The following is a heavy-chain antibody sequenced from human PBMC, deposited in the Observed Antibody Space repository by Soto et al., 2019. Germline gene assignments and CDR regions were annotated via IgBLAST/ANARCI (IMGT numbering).Heavy chain of an antibody. CDR1: EFTFSSYA. V-gene: IGHV3-30-3*01. Sequence: GGSLRLSCTASEFTFSSYAMHWVRQAPGRGLEWVAVMSNDGSDQYYADSVKGRFTISRDNSKNTLYLQMNSLRAEDTAVYYCAREYEHYDSSGYYGAFDIWGQGTMVTVSS. J-gene: IGHJ3*02. CDR2: MSNDGSDQ. CDR3: AREYEHYDSSGYYGAFDI. D-gene: IGHD3-22*01.